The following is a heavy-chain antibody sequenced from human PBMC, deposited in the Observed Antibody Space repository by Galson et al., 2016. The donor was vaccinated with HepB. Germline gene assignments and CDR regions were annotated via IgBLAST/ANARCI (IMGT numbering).Heavy chain of an antibody. V-gene: IGHV3-33*01. D-gene: IGHD3-22*01. CDR3: ARGYYGHPGKYFDY. CDR1: GFSFSSYG. CDR2: IWYDGSNK. J-gene: IGHJ4*02. Sequence: SLRLSCAASGFSFSSYGMYWVRQAPGKGLEWVAVIWYDGSNKDYADSVKGRFTISRDNSMNTLYLQMNTLRVEDTALYYCARGYYGHPGKYFDYWGQGTLVTVSS.